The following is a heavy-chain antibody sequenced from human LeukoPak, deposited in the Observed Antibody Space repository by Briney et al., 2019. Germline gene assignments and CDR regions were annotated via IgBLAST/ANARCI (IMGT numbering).Heavy chain of an antibody. V-gene: IGHV1-69*13. CDR1: GGTFISYA. CDR2: IIPIFGTA. J-gene: IGHJ4*02. D-gene: IGHD2-2*02. Sequence: GASVKVSCKASGGTFISYAISWVRQAPGQGLEWMGGIIPIFGTANYAQKFQGRVTITADESTSTAYMELSSLRSEDTAVYYCARGYCSSTNCYRFDYWGQGTLVTVSS. CDR3: ARGYCSSTNCYRFDY.